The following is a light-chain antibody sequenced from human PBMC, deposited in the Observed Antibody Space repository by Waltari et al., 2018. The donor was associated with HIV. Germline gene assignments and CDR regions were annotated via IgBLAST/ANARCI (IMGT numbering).Light chain of an antibody. Sequence: DIQMTQSPSSLSASVGDRVTITCQASQDISNYLNWYQQKPGKAPKLLIYDASNLQTGVPSMFSGSGSGTDFTFTISSLQPEDIATYYCQQYDNLPPLTFGGGTKVEIK. CDR1: QDISNY. J-gene: IGKJ4*01. CDR2: DAS. CDR3: QQYDNLPPLT. V-gene: IGKV1-33*01.